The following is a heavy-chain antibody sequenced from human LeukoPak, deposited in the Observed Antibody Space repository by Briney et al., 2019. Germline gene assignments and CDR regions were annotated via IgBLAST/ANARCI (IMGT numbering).Heavy chain of an antibody. Sequence: ASVKVSCKASGYTFTSYYMHWVRQAPGQGLEWMGIINPSGGSTSYAQKFQGRVTMTRDTSTSTAYMELSSLRSEDTAVYYCARLGYCSSTSCLYYMDVWGKGTTVTVSS. CDR2: INPSGGST. CDR1: GYTFTSYY. CDR3: ARLGYCSSTSCLYYMDV. V-gene: IGHV1-46*01. J-gene: IGHJ6*03. D-gene: IGHD2-2*01.